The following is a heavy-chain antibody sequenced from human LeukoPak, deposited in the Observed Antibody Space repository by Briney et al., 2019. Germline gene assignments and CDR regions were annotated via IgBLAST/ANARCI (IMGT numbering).Heavy chain of an antibody. CDR2: IFHSGST. CDR3: ARQGTSGSYLTGLDV. V-gene: IGHV4-59*08. J-gene: IGHJ6*02. Sequence: SETLSLTCTVSGGSISTYYWSRIRQSPGKGLEWMGYIFHSGSTTYNPSLSSRLTISVDTSKNQFSLELRSVTAADTAVYYCARQGTSGSYLTGLDVWGQGTTVTVSS. CDR1: GGSISTYY. D-gene: IGHD3-22*01.